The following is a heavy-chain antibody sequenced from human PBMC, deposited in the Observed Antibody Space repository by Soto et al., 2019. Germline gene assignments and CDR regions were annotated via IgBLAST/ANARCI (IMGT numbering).Heavy chain of an antibody. J-gene: IGHJ5*02. D-gene: IGHD6-19*01. V-gene: IGHV3-21*01. Sequence: GGSLRLSCAATGLTFNTYNMNWVRQSPGKGLEWVSSISSSSAYIYYADSVKGRFTISRDNAKNLLFLQMNSLRAEDTAVYYCARDGGSGLSWFDPWGQGTQVTVSS. CDR1: GLTFNTYN. CDR3: ARDGGSGLSWFDP. CDR2: ISSSSAYI.